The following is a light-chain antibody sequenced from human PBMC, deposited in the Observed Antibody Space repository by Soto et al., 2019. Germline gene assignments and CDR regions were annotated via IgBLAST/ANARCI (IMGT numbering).Light chain of an antibody. J-gene: IGKJ1*01. CDR1: QSFSRW. Sequence: DIQMTQTPSTLSASVGDRVTMTCRASQSFSRWVAWYQQKPGKAPKLLIYDASILASGVPSRFSGSGSGTEFTLTINSLQPDDFATYSCQQYNSYSWTFGHGTKVEFK. CDR3: QQYNSYSWT. CDR2: DAS. V-gene: IGKV1-5*01.